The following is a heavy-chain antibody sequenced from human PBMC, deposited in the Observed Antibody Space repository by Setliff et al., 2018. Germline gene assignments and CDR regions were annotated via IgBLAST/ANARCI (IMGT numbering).Heavy chain of an antibody. J-gene: IGHJ3*02. CDR1: GYSISSGYY. V-gene: IGHV4-38-2*01. Sequence: SETLSLTCAVSGYSISSGYYWGWIRQPPGKGLEWIGSIYHSGSTYYNPSLKSRVTISVDTSKNQSSLKLSSVTAADTAVYYCARMVRGVIGAFDIWGQGTMVTVSS. CDR3: ARMVRGVIGAFDI. D-gene: IGHD3-10*01. CDR2: IYHSGST.